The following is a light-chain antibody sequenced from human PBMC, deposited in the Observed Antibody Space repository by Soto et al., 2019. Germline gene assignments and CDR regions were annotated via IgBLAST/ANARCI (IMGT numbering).Light chain of an antibody. V-gene: IGKV3-20*01. CDR3: QHYADLPLT. CDR1: QSVGTS. Sequence: EIVLTQSPGTLSLSPGERATLSCRASQSVGTSLAWYQLKPGQAPRLLIYGASSRATGIPDRFSGSGSGTDXTVSISRLEPEDFAVYYCQHYADLPLTFGGGTKVEIK. J-gene: IGKJ4*01. CDR2: GAS.